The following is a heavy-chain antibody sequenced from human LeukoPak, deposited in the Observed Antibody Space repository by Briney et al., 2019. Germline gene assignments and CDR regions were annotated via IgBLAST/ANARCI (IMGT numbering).Heavy chain of an antibody. J-gene: IGHJ4*02. CDR1: GGTFSSYA. CDR2: IIPILGIA. Sequence: SVTVSCKASGGTFSSYAISWVRQAPGQGLEWIGRIIPILGIANYAQRFQGRVTITADKSTSTAYMELSSLRSEDTAVYYCARDAYYGSEGGGYWGQGTLVTVSS. V-gene: IGHV1-69*04. CDR3: ARDAYYGSEGGGY. D-gene: IGHD3-10*01.